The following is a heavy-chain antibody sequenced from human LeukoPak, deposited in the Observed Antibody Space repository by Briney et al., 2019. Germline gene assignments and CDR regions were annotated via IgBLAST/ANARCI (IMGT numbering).Heavy chain of an antibody. J-gene: IGHJ4*02. D-gene: IGHD3-22*01. CDR2: INWDGGST. CDR1: GFTFDDYG. V-gene: IGHV3-20*04. Sequence: GGSLRLSCAASGFTFDDYGMSWARQAPGKGMEWVFGINWDGGSTGYADSVEGRFTISRDNAKNSLYLQMNSLRAEETALYYGARDSSPAIYDSSGYFDYWGQGTLVTVSS. CDR3: ARDSSPAIYDSSGYFDY.